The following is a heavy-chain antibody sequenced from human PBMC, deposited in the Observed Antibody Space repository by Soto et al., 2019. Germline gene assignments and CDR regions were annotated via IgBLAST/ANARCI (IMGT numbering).Heavy chain of an antibody. CDR1: GFTFSSYA. V-gene: IGHV3-30-3*01. D-gene: IGHD3-3*01. CDR2: ISYDGSNK. Sequence: HPGGSLRLSCAASGFTFSSYAMHWVRQAPGKGLEWVAVISYDGSNKYYADSVKGRFTISRDNSKNTLYLQMNSLRAEDTAVYYCASLRITIFGVAAPRGYFDLWGRGTLVTVSS. J-gene: IGHJ2*01. CDR3: ASLRITIFGVAAPRGYFDL.